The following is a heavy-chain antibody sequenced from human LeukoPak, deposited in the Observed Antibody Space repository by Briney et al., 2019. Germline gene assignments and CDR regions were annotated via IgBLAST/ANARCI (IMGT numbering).Heavy chain of an antibody. CDR2: IYYSGST. D-gene: IGHD2-15*01. CDR3: ATVYCSGGSCYSDAFDI. J-gene: IGHJ3*02. V-gene: IGHV4-39*07. CDR1: GGSISSSSYY. Sequence: PSETLPLTCTVSGGSISSSSYYWGWIRQPPGKGLEWIGSIYYSGSTYYNPSLKSRVTISVDTSKNQFSLKLSSVTAADTAVYYCATVYCSGGSCYSDAFDIWGQGTMVTVSS.